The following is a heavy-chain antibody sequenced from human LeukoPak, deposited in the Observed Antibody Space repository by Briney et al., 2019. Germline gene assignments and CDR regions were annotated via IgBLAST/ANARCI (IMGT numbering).Heavy chain of an antibody. J-gene: IGHJ4*02. CDR1: GGSISSYY. CDR2: IYYSGST. D-gene: IGHD1-26*01. CDR3: ARTTTHFDY. V-gene: IGHV4-59*01. Sequence: NSSETLSLTCTVSGGSISSYYWSWIRQPPGKGLEWIGYIYYSGSTNYNPSLKSRVTISVDTSKNQFSLKLSSVTAADTAVYYCARTTTHFDYWGQGTLVTVSS.